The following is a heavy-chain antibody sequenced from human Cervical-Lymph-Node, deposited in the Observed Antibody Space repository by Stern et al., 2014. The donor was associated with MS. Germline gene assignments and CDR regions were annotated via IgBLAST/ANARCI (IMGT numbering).Heavy chain of an antibody. CDR3: ARGLLGSENAFDI. CDR1: GYTFTNFG. CDR2: ISAYNGTA. J-gene: IGHJ3*02. V-gene: IGHV1-18*01. D-gene: IGHD2-15*01. Sequence: VQLVESGAEVKKPGASVKVSCKASGYTFTNFGISWVRQSPGQGLECMGWISAYNGTANYAPKLQGRVTMTTDASTSNAHMGLRSLRSDDTAVYYCARGLLGSENAFDIWGQGTMVTVSS.